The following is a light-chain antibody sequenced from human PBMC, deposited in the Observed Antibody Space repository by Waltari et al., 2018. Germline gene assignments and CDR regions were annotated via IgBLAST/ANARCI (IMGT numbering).Light chain of an antibody. CDR3: QVWDSSGDGV. J-gene: IGLJ3*02. Sequence: SYVLTQPSSVSVAQGKTATITCGGNNIGSKRVHWYQQKPGQAPVLVISYDGDRPSGFPERFSGPNSGSTATLTISRVEVGDEADYYCQVWDSSGDGVFGVGTKLTVL. V-gene: IGLV3-21*04. CDR2: YDG. CDR1: NIGSKR.